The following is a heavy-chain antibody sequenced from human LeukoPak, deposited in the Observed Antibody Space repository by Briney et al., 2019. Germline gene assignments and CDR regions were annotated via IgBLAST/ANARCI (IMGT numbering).Heavy chain of an antibody. CDR1: GFTFSNFA. CDR2: VSYDGSYK. Sequence: GGSLRLSCAATGFTFSNFAMHWVRQAPGKWLEWVAVVSYDGSYKYYADSVKGRFTISRDNSKNTLYLQMNSLRAEDTAVYYCARAPGYGAAYYFDYWGQGTLVTVSS. CDR3: ARAPGYGAAYYFDY. V-gene: IGHV3-30*04. J-gene: IGHJ4*02. D-gene: IGHD1-1*01.